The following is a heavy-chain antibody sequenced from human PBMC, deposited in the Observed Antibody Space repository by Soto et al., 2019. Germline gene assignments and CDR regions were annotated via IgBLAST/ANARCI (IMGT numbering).Heavy chain of an antibody. D-gene: IGHD3-22*01. V-gene: IGHV4-34*01. CDR1: GGSFSGYY. Sequence: PSETLSLTCAVYGGSFSGYYWSWIRQPPGKGLEWIGEINHSGSTNYNPSLKSRVTISVDTSKNQFSLKPSSVTAADTAVYYCASGGGYYDSSGYYWFDPWGQGTLVTVSS. J-gene: IGHJ5*02. CDR3: ASGGGYYDSSGYYWFDP. CDR2: INHSGST.